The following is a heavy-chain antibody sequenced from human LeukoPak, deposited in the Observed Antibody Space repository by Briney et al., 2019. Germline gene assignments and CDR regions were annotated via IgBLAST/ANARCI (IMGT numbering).Heavy chain of an antibody. J-gene: IGHJ4*02. CDR3: AKGGKREDY. CDR1: GFTFSSYA. CDR2: ISGSGDNT. Sequence: GGSLRLSCAVSGFTFSSYAMSWVRQAPGKGLEWVSAISGSGDNTYYADSVKGRFTISRDNSKNTLYLQMNSLRAEDTAIYYCAKGGKREDYWGQGTLVTVSS. V-gene: IGHV3-23*01.